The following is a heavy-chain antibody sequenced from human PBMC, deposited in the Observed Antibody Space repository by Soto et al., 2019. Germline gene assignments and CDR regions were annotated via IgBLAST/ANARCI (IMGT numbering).Heavy chain of an antibody. CDR3: ARPRYSSGWEPDYYFDY. CDR2: ISGSGGST. V-gene: IGHV3-23*01. J-gene: IGHJ4*02. Sequence: LRLSCAASGFTFSSYAMSWVRQAPGKGLEWVSAISGSGGSTYYADSVKGRFTISRDNSKNTLYLQMNSLRAEDTAVYYCARPRYSSGWEPDYYFDYWGQGTLVTVSS. CDR1: GFTFSSYA. D-gene: IGHD6-19*01.